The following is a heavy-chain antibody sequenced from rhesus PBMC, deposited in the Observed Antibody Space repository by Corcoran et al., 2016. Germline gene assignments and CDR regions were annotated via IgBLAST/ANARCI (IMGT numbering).Heavy chain of an antibody. Sequence: QVQLQESGPGLVKPSETLSLTCAVSGGSISDDYYWSWIRSWIRQPPGKGLGWIGYIYGNRWGTPYHPSIKNRVTISIDPTKNHLSLRLNSVTAADPAVYYCARARYSGYTYGAYFDYWGQGVLVTVSS. CDR2: IYGNRWGT. D-gene: IGHD5-24*01. J-gene: IGHJ4*01. CDR3: ARARYSGYTYGAYFDY. CDR1: GGSISDDYY. V-gene: IGHV4-106*01.